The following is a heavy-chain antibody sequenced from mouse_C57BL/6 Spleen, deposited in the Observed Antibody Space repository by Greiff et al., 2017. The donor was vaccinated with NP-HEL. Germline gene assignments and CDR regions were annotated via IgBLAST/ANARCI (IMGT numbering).Heavy chain of an antibody. CDR2: INPNNGGT. J-gene: IGHJ2*01. V-gene: IGHV1-22*01. CDR1: GYTFTDYN. CDR3: ARATTTVVDFDY. Sequence: EVQLVESGPELVKPGASVKMSCKASGYTFTDYNMHWVKQSHGKSLEWIGYINPNNGGTSYNQKFKGKATLTVNKSSSTAYMELRSLTSEDSAVYYCARATTTVVDFDYWGQGTTLTVSS. D-gene: IGHD1-1*01.